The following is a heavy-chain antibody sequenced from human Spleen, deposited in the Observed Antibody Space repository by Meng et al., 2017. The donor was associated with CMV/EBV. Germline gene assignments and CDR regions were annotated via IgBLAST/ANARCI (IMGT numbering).Heavy chain of an antibody. CDR2: IRYDGSNE. D-gene: IGHD3-3*01. V-gene: IGHV3-30*02. Sequence: GESLKISCAASAFSFSSYGMHWVRQGPGRGLEWAAFIRYDGSNECYADSVKGRFTISRDNSKNTLYLQMNSLRAEDTAVYYCAKDLQTYYDFRGHAFDIWGQGTMVTVSS. CDR3: AKDLQTYYDFRGHAFDI. J-gene: IGHJ3*02. CDR1: AFSFSSYG.